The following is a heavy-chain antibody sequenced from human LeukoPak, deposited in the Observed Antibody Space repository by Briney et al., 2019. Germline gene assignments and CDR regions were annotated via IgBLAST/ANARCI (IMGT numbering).Heavy chain of an antibody. V-gene: IGHV4-39*01. CDR2: MHYSGST. CDR1: GASFSSSTYY. Sequence: SETLSLTCTVSGASFSSSTYYWAWIRQPPGKGLEWIGSMHYSGSTYYNPSLKSRVTMSVDTSKNQFSLKLSSVSAADTAVYYCARHAGGIAATGTRLFDYWGQGTLVTVSS. J-gene: IGHJ4*02. D-gene: IGHD6-13*01. CDR3: ARHAGGIAATGTRLFDY.